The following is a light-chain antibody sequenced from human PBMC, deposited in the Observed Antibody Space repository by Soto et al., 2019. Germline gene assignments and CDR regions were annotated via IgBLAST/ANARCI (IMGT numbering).Light chain of an antibody. CDR1: QSISSY. CDR3: QQSYSSPPT. CDR2: AAS. J-gene: IGKJ1*01. V-gene: IGKV1-39*01. Sequence: DIQMTQSPSSLSASVGDRVTITCRASQSISSYLNWYQHKPGKAPKLPIYAASSLQSGVPSRFSGSGSGTDFILTISSLQPEDFATYYCQQSYSSPPTFGQGTKVDIK.